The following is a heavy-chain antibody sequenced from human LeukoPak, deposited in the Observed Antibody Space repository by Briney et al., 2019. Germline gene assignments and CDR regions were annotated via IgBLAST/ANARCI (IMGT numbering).Heavy chain of an antibody. CDR1: GYTFTNYG. V-gene: IGHV1-18*01. CDR3: ARYYYDTSSAFDI. CDR2: ISTYSGNT. D-gene: IGHD3-22*01. Sequence: ASVKVSCKASGYTFTNYGISWVRQAPGQGLEWMGWISTYSGNTNYAQNLQGRVTMTRDTSISTAYMALSRLRSDDTAVYYCARYYYDTSSAFDIWGQGTMVTVSS. J-gene: IGHJ3*02.